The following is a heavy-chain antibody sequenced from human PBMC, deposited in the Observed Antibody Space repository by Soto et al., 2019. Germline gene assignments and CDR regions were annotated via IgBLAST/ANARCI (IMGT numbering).Heavy chain of an antibody. D-gene: IGHD6-13*01. V-gene: IGHV3-30*18. Sequence: QVQLVESGGGVVQPGRSLRLSCAASGFTFSSYGMNCVRQAPGKGLEWVAVISYDGSNKYYADSVKGRFTISRDSSKNMLYLQMNSLRAEDTAVYYCAKEDSSSWHYYYGMDVWGQGTTVTVSS. CDR1: GFTFSSYG. CDR3: AKEDSSSWHYYYGMDV. J-gene: IGHJ6*02. CDR2: ISYDGSNK.